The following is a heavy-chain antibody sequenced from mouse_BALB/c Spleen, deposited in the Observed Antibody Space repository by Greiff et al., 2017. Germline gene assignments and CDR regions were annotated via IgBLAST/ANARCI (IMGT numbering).Heavy chain of an antibody. V-gene: IGHV14-4*02. D-gene: IGHD1-1*01. Sequence: VQLQQSGAELVRSGASVKLSCTASGFNIKDYYMHWVKQRPEQGLEWIGWIDPGNGDTEYAPKFQGKATMTADTSSNTAYLQLSSLTSEDTAVYYCFTTGVAMGFDYWGQGTTRSVSS. CDR3: FTTGVAMGFDY. CDR2: IDPGNGDT. J-gene: IGHJ2*01. CDR1: GFNIKDYY.